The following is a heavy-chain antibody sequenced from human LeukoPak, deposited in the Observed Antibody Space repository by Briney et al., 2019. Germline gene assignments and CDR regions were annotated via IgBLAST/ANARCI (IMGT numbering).Heavy chain of an antibody. Sequence: SETLSLTCTVSGGAISSSRYYWGWIRQPPGKGLEWIGTIYYSGSTFYNPSLKSRVTISGDTSKNQFSLKVISVTAADTAVYYCARPTHYDSSGAYMNVWGRGTTVTVSS. CDR3: ARPTHYDSSGAYMNV. J-gene: IGHJ6*03. CDR1: GGAISSSRYY. D-gene: IGHD3-22*01. V-gene: IGHV4-39*01. CDR2: IYYSGST.